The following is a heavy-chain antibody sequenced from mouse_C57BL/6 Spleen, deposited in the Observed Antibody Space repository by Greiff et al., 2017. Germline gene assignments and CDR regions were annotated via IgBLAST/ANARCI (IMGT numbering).Heavy chain of an antibody. Sequence: QVQLQQSGAELVRPGASVTLSCKASGYTFTDYEMHWVQQTPVHGLEWIGAIDPETGGTAYNQKFKGKAILTADKSSSTAYMELRSLTSEDSAVYYCTRMGSSSWFAYWGQGTLVTVSA. V-gene: IGHV1-15*01. CDR2: IDPETGGT. J-gene: IGHJ3*01. CDR1: GYTFTDYE. CDR3: TRMGSSSWFAY. D-gene: IGHD1-1*01.